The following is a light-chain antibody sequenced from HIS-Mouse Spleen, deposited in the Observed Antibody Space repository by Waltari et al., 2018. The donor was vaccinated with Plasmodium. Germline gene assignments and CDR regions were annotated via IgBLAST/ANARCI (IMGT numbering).Light chain of an antibody. CDR2: AAS. Sequence: EIVMTQSPATLSVSPGERATLTCRASQSVSSNLTWYQQKPGKAPRLLIYAASTRSTGIPARFSGSGSGTDFTLTISSMQSEDFAIYYCQQSNNWRTFGQGTRVEIK. CDR3: QQSNNWRT. V-gene: IGKV3-15*01. CDR1: QSVSSN. J-gene: IGKJ5*01.